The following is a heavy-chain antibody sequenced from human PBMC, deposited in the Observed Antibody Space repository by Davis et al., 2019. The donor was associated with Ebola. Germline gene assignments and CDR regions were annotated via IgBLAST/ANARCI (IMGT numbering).Heavy chain of an antibody. J-gene: IGHJ4*02. V-gene: IGHV5-51*01. CDR1: GCSFTNYW. Sequence: GESLKISCKGSGCSFTNYWIGWVRQMPGKGLEWMGIIYPGDSDTRYSPSFQGQVTISADKSISTAYLQWNSLKASDTAIYYCARHVFDFDMAFDYWGQGTLVTVSS. D-gene: IGHD2-21*01. CDR2: IYPGDSDT. CDR3: ARHVFDFDMAFDY.